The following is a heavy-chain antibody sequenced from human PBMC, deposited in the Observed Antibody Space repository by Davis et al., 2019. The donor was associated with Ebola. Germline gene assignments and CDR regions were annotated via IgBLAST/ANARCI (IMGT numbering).Heavy chain of an antibody. CDR3: ARHRSRFGGKMDV. V-gene: IGHV5-51*01. Sequence: GESLKISCKGSGYSFTSYWISWVRQMPGKGLEWMGIIYPGDSDTRYSPSFQGQVTISADKSISTAYLQWSSLKASDTAMYYCARHRSRFGGKMDVWGKGPRSPSPQ. J-gene: IGHJ6*01. D-gene: IGHD3-10*01. CDR1: GYSFTSYW. CDR2: IYPGDSDT.